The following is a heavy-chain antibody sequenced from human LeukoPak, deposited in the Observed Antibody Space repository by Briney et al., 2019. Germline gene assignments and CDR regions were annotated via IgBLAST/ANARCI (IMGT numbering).Heavy chain of an antibody. J-gene: IGHJ6*04. V-gene: IGHV3-21*01. CDR1: GFTFSSYS. Sequence: GGSLRLSCAASGFTFSSYSMNWVRQAPGKGLEWVSSISSSGSYIYYADSLEGRFTISRDNAKNSLYLQMNSLRAEDTAMYYWGSPTAANYSYSGWDVGGKGTTSPVP. CDR2: ISSSGSYI. CDR3: GSPTAANYSYSGWDV. D-gene: IGHD6-25*01.